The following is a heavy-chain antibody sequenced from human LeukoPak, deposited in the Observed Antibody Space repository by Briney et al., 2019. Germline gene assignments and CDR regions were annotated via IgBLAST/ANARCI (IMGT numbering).Heavy chain of an antibody. V-gene: IGHV3-7*01. Sequence: LPGGSPRLSCAASGFPFNNHWMTWVRQAPGEGLEWLANIKHDGGETYYVDSVKGRFTISRDNAKNSLYLQMNRLSAEDTAVYYCARNLFTAFDVWGQGTMVTVSS. J-gene: IGHJ3*01. D-gene: IGHD5-18*01. CDR1: GFPFNNHW. CDR3: ARNLFTAFDV. CDR2: IKHDGGET.